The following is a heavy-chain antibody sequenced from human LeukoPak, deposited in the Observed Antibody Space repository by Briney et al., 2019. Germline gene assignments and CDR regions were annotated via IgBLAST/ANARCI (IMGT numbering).Heavy chain of an antibody. D-gene: IGHD5-18*01. Sequence: SETLSLTCTVSGGSITNHYWSWIRQPPGKGLEWIGYIYYSGSTNYNPSLKSRVTISVDTSKNQFSLKLSSVTAADTAVYYCARGVPGGYSYGPNWFDPWGQGTLVTVSS. V-gene: IGHV4-59*11. CDR2: IYYSGST. CDR1: GGSITNHY. J-gene: IGHJ5*02. CDR3: ARGVPGGYSYGPNWFDP.